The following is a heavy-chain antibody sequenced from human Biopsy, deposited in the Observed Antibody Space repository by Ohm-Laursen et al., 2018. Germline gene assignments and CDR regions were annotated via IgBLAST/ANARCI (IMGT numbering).Heavy chain of an antibody. D-gene: IGHD3-22*01. V-gene: IGHV1-18*04. J-gene: IGHJ6*02. CDR1: GYTFTGYY. CDR2: ISAYNGNR. Sequence: ASVKVSCKASGYTFTGYYLHWVRQAPGQGLEWMGWISAYNGNRNYAQKFQGRVTMTTDTSTSTAYMELRSLRSDDTAVYFCAREEDNSGYDYYGMDVWGQGTTVTVSS. CDR3: AREEDNSGYDYYGMDV.